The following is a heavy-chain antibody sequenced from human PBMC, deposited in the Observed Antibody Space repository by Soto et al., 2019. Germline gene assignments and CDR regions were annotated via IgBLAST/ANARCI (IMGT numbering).Heavy chain of an antibody. V-gene: IGHV2-26*01. D-gene: IGHD3-3*01. J-gene: IGHJ6*03. Sequence: SGPTLVNPPETLTLTCTVSGFSLSNARMGVSWIRQPPGKALEWLAHIFSNDEKSYSTSLKSRLTISKDTSKSQVVLTMTNMDPVDTATYYCARILRHYDFWSGYYTKSPTNYYYYYMDVWGKGTTVTVSS. CDR1: GFSLSNARMG. CDR3: ARILRHYDFWSGYYTKSPTNYYYYYMDV. CDR2: IFSNDEK.